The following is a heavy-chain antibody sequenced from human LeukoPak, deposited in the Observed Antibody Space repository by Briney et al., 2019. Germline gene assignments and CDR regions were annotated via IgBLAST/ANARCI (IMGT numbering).Heavy chain of an antibody. Sequence: AASVKVSCKASGYTFSVYFINWVRQAPGQGLEWMGIIYPSGGRTNYAQKFQGRVTMTRDMSTSTVYMELSSLRSEDTAVYYCASRTRPDVGAFDIWGQGTMVTVSS. CDR3: ASRTRPDVGAFDI. D-gene: IGHD6-6*01. J-gene: IGHJ3*02. CDR2: IYPSGGRT. CDR1: GYTFSVYF. V-gene: IGHV1-46*01.